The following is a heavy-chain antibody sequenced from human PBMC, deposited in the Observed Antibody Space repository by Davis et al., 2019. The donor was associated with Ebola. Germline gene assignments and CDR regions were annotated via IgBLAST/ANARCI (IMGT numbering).Heavy chain of an antibody. D-gene: IGHD5-12*01. CDR3: ARVLVDKSSNVHYYYGMDV. CDR1: GFTFSDHN. CDR2: VRNKANGHTT. J-gene: IGHJ6*02. V-gene: IGHV3-72*01. Sequence: GESLKISCAASGFTFSDHNMDWVRQAPGKGLEWVSRVRNKANGHTTEYAASVKGRFIISRDDSKNSLYLQMNSLKTEDTAVYYCARVLVDKSSNVHYYYGMDVWGQGTTVTVSS.